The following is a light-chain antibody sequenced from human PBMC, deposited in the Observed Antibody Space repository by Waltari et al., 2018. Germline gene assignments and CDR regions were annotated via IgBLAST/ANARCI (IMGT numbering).Light chain of an antibody. CDR1: QSVGSSF. CDR3: QQYGSSLYT. Sequence: EIVLTQSPGTLSLSPGERANLSCRASQSVGSSFLAWYQQKPGQAPRLLIYEASRRATGIPDRFTGSGSGTDFTLTISRLEPEDFAVYYCQQYGSSLYTFGQGTKLEIK. V-gene: IGKV3-20*01. CDR2: EAS. J-gene: IGKJ2*01.